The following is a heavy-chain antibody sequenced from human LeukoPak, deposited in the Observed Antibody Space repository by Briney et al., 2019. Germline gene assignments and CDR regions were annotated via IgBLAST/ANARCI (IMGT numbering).Heavy chain of an antibody. CDR1: GFTFDDYA. V-gene: IGHV3-9*01. CDR2: ISWNSGSI. D-gene: IGHD5-12*01. CDR3: AKEASGYDYDYFDY. J-gene: IGHJ4*02. Sequence: LPGRSLRLSCAASGFTFDDYAMHWVRQAPGKGLEWVSGISWNSGSIGYADSVEGRFTISRDNAKNSLYLQMNGLRAEDTALYYCAKEASGYDYDYFDYWGQGTLVTVSS.